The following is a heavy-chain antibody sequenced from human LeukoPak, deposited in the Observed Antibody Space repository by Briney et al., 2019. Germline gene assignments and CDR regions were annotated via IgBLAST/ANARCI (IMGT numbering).Heavy chain of an antibody. CDR1: GYTFTGYY. D-gene: IGHD2-2*01. Sequence: GASVRDSCKASGYTFTGYYMHWVRQAPGQGREWMEWINPNSGGTNYAQKFQGRVTMTRDTSISTAYMELSRLRSDDTAVYYCARSDCSSTSCYDSDWFDPWGQGTLVTVSS. J-gene: IGHJ5*02. CDR2: INPNSGGT. CDR3: ARSDCSSTSCYDSDWFDP. V-gene: IGHV1-2*02.